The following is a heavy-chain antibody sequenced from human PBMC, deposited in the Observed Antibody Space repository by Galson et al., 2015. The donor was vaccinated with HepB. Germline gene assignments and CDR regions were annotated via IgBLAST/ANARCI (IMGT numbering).Heavy chain of an antibody. CDR2: IIPILGMA. D-gene: IGHD3-22*01. CDR1: GGTFSSYT. Sequence: SGGTFSSYTISWVRQAPGQGLEWMGRIIPILGMANYAQKFQGRVTITADKSTSTAYMELSSLRSEDTAVYYCARVKNYYDSSGYRYYYFDYWGQGTLVTVSS. CDR3: ARVKNYYDSSGYRYYYFDY. J-gene: IGHJ4*02. V-gene: IGHV1-69*02.